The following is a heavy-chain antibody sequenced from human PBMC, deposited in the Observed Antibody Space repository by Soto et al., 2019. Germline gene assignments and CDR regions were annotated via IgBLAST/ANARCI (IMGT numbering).Heavy chain of an antibody. CDR1: GFTFSDYY. V-gene: IGHV3-11*05. J-gene: IGHJ5*02. Sequence: GGSLRLSCAASGFTFSDYYMSWIRQAPGKGLEWVSYISNDRSKKNYVDSVKGRFTISRDNAKNSLSLQMNSLRADDTAVYYCARGSGSSSSWGQGTLVTVSS. D-gene: IGHD6-6*01. CDR3: ARGSGSSSS. CDR2: ISNDRSKK.